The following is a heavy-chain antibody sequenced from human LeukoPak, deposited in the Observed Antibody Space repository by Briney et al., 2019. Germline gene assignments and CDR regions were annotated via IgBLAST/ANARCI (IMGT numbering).Heavy chain of an antibody. V-gene: IGHV4-34*01. J-gene: IGHJ4*02. CDR3: ARGQLFDY. D-gene: IGHD2-2*01. CDR2: INHSGST. Sequence: SETLSLTCAVYGGSFSGYYWSWIRQPPGKGLEWIGEINHSGSTNYNPSLKSRVTISVDTSKNQFSLKLSSVTAADTAVHYCARGQLFDYWGQGTLVTVSS. CDR1: GGSFSGYY.